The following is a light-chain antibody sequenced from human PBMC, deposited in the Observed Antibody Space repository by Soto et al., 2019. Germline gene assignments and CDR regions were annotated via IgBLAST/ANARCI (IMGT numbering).Light chain of an antibody. CDR1: QSVSSIY. Sequence: EIVLTQSPGTLSLSPGERATLSCRASQSVSSIYLAWYQQKPGQASRLLIYGASSRATGIADRFSGSGSGTDFTLTISRLEPEDFAVYYCQQFDGSSYTFGQGTKLEIK. J-gene: IGKJ2*01. CDR2: GAS. CDR3: QQFDGSSYT. V-gene: IGKV3-20*01.